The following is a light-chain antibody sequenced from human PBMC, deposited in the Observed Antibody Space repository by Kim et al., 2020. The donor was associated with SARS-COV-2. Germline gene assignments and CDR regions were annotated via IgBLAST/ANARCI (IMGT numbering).Light chain of an antibody. V-gene: IGLV2-14*03. J-gene: IGLJ2*01. Sequence: SITISCTGTTSDIGDYKYVSWYQQHPGKAPKLIIFAVNDRPSGVSDRFSGSKSGNTASLTISGLQDDDEAVYYCSSYSRSGSLYVIFGGGTQLTVL. CDR3: SSYSRSGSLYVI. CDR1: TSDIGDYKY. CDR2: AVN.